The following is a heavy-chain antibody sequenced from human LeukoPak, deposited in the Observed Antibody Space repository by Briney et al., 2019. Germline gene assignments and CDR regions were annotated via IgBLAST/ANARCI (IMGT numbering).Heavy chain of an antibody. CDR3: AHRTAHYDFWSGYATRYNWFDP. Sequence: ESGPTLVKPTQTLTLTCTFSGFSLSTSGVGVGWIRQPSGKALEWLALIYWDDDKRYSPSLKSRLTITKDTSKNQAVLTMTIMDPVDTATYYCAHRTAHYDFWSGYATRYNWFDPWGQGTLVTVSS. CDR1: GFSLSTSGVG. D-gene: IGHD3-3*01. V-gene: IGHV2-5*02. CDR2: IYWDDDK. J-gene: IGHJ5*02.